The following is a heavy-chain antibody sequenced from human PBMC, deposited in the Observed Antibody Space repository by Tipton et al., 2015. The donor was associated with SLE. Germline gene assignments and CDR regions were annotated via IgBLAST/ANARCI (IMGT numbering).Heavy chain of an antibody. V-gene: IGHV4-39*07. CDR3: ARGSGWYSYWYFDL. CDR2: VYESGTT. J-gene: IGHJ2*01. D-gene: IGHD6-19*01. CDR1: GGYITSDIYY. Sequence: TLSLTCFVSGGYITSDIYYWGWIRQPPGKGLEWIGSVYESGTTYYNPSLKSRVTMSVDTSKTQFSLKLSSVTAADTAVYYCARGSGWYSYWYFDLWGRGTLVTVSS.